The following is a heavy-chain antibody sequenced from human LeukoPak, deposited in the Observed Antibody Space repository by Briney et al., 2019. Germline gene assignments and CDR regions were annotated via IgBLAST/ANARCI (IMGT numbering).Heavy chain of an antibody. CDR2: INSDGSTT. J-gene: IGHJ3*02. Sequence: GGSLTLSCAASGFTFSSYWMHWVRQAPGKGLVWVSRINSDGSTTSYADSVKGRFTISRDNAKNTLYLQMNSLRAEDTAVYYCARVFRIAVAGTDAFDIWGQGTMVTVSS. V-gene: IGHV3-74*01. CDR1: GFTFSSYW. CDR3: ARVFRIAVAGTDAFDI. D-gene: IGHD6-19*01.